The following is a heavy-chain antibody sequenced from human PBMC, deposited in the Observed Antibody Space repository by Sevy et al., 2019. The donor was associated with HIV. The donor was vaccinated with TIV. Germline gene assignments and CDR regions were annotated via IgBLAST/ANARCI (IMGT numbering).Heavy chain of an antibody. D-gene: IGHD2-2*01. J-gene: IGHJ4*02. Sequence: GGSLRLSCAASGFTFSSYAMHWVRQAPGKGLEWVAVISYDGSNKYYADSVKGQFTISRDNSKNTLYLQMNSLRAEDTAVYYCARALIVVVPAALDYWGQGTLVTVSS. CDR1: GFTFSSYA. V-gene: IGHV3-30-3*01. CDR3: ARALIVVVPAALDY. CDR2: ISYDGSNK.